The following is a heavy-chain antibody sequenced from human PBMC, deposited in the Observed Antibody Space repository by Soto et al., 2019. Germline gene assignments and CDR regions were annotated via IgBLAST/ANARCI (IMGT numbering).Heavy chain of an antibody. CDR2: IKSKTDGGTT. J-gene: IGHJ6*02. CDR1: GFTFSNAW. D-gene: IGHD3-16*01. V-gene: IGHV3-15*07. CDR3: TTVLMQPEYYYYYYGMDV. Sequence: GGSLRLSCAASGFTFSNAWMNWVRQAPGKGLEWVGRIKSKTDGGTTDYAAPVKGRFTISRDDSKNTLYLQMNSLKTEDTAVYYCTTVLMQPEYYYYYYGMDVWGQGTTVTVSS.